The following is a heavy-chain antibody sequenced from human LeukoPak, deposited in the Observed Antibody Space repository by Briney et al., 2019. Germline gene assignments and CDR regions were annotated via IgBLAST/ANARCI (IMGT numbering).Heavy chain of an antibody. J-gene: IGHJ4*02. CDR2: IYYSGNT. CDR3: ARSTGSTMFIDY. Sequence: SETLSLTCTVSGGSIRPYYWSWIRQPPGKGLEWLGYIYYSGNTEYKPSLKSRVAMSVDTSKNQFSLRLSSVTAADTAVYYCARSTGSTMFIDYWGQGTLVTVSS. CDR1: GGSIRPYY. D-gene: IGHD3-10*02. V-gene: IGHV4-59*01.